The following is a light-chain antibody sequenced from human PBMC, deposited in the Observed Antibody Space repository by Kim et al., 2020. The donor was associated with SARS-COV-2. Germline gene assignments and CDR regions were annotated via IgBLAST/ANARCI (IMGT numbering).Light chain of an antibody. CDR2: SSN. V-gene: IGLV1-44*01. CDR1: RSNIRSNS. J-gene: IGLJ3*02. Sequence: GQMVTISCSGSRSNIRSNSVNWYQQLPGTAPKLLIYSSNQRPSGVPDRFSGSKSGTSASLAISGLQSEDEADYYCAAWDDSLNGPVFGGGTQLTVL. CDR3: AAWDDSLNGPV.